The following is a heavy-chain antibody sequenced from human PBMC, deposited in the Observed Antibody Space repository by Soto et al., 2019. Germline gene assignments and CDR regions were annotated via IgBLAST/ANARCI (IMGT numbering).Heavy chain of an antibody. V-gene: IGHV1-69*13. D-gene: IGHD2-8*01. CDR3: ASQSRRYCTNGVCYTPPFDY. CDR2: IIPIFGTA. J-gene: IGHJ4*02. CDR1: GGTFSSYA. Sequence: SVKVSCKASGGTFSSYAISWVRQAPGQGLEWMGGIIPIFGTANYAQKFQGRVTITADESTSTAYMELSSLRSEDTAVYYCASQSRRYCTNGVCYTPPFDYRGQGTLVTVSS.